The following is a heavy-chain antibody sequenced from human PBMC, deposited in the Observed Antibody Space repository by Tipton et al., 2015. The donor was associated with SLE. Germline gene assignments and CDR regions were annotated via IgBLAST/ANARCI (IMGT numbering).Heavy chain of an antibody. J-gene: IGHJ3*02. CDR3: ARASRIGDI. D-gene: IGHD3-22*01. CDR1: GVSISSSY. Sequence: TLSLTCNVSGVSISSSYWSWIRQPAGKGLEWIGRIYTSGATDDNPSLKSRVTISVDTSKNQLSLKLSSVTAADTAVYYCARASRIGDIWGQGTMVTVSS. V-gene: IGHV4-4*07. CDR2: IYTSGAT.